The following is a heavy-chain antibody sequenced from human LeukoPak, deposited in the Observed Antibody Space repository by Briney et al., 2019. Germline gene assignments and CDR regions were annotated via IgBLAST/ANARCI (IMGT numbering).Heavy chain of an antibody. J-gene: IGHJ6*02. D-gene: IGHD2-21*02. CDR1: GGSISGYY. CDR2: IYHSGST. CDR3: ATDTAGAVSPYYYYYYGMDV. Sequence: PSETLSLTCTVSGGSISGYYWSWIRQPPGKGLEWIGEIYHSGSTNYNPSLKSRVTISVDTSRNQFSLKLSSVTAADTAVYYCATDTAGAVSPYYYYYYGMDVWGQGTTVTVSS. V-gene: IGHV4-59*12.